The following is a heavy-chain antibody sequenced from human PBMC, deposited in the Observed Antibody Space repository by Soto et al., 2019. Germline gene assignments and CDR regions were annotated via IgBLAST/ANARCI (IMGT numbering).Heavy chain of an antibody. CDR3: TRVGGSVSGMDV. CDR2: IDNAGSRV. CDR1: GFTFSSYW. Sequence: EVQLVESGGGLVQPGGSLRLSCAASGFTFSSYWMHWVRQAPGKGLVWVSRIDNAGSRVRYADSVKGRFTISRDNAKNTLYLQMNSLSAEDTAVYYCTRVGGSVSGMDVWGQGTTVTVSS. J-gene: IGHJ6*02. D-gene: IGHD1-26*01. V-gene: IGHV3-74*01.